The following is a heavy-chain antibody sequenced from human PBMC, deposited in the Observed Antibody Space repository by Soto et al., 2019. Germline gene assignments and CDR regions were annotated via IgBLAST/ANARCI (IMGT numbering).Heavy chain of an antibody. CDR2: INAGSGNK. CDR3: ARAVGGPTSNLDY. Sequence: ASVKVSCKASGYTFTSYAMHWVRQAPGQRLEWMGWINAGSGNKKYSQKFQGRVTITRDTSASTAYMELSSLRSEDTAVYYCARAVGGPTSNLDYWGQGTLVTVSS. D-gene: IGHD3-16*01. V-gene: IGHV1-3*01. J-gene: IGHJ4*02. CDR1: GYTFTSYA.